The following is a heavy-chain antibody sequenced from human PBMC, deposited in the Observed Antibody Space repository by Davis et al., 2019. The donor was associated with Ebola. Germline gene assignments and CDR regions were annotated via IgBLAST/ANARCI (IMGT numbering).Heavy chain of an antibody. CDR2: IKQDGSEK. J-gene: IGHJ4*02. CDR3: ARESSW. CDR1: EFTFSSYW. V-gene: IGHV3-7*01. D-gene: IGHD6-13*01. Sequence: GGSLRLSCAASEFTFSSYWMTWVRQAPGKGLEWVANIKQDGSEKYYVDSVKGRFTISRDNAKNSLYLQMNSLRAEDTAVYYCARESSWWGQGTLVTVSS.